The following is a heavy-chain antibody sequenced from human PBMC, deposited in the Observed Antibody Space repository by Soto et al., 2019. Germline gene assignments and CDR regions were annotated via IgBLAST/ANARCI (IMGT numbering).Heavy chain of an antibody. CDR3: ARLRDSTCHYYSGMDV. D-gene: IGHD6-13*01. J-gene: IGHJ6*02. CDR2: IWYDGSNK. CDR1: GFTFSSYG. Sequence: QVQLVESGGGVVQPGGSLRLSCAASGFTFSSYGMHWVRQAPGKGLERVAVIWYDGSNKYYADSVKGRFTISSDNPKKIMDQQLNSVRAEDTAGYYCARLRDSTCHYYSGMDVWGRGSTGHVSS. V-gene: IGHV3-33*01.